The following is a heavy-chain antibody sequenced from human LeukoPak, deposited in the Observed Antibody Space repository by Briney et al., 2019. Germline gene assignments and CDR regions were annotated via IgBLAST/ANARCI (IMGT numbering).Heavy chain of an antibody. CDR2: INHSGST. CDR3: ARSLNYYYYYMDV. J-gene: IGHJ6*03. Sequence: SETLSLTCAVYGGSFSGYYWSWIRQPPGKGLEWIGEINHSGSTNYNPSLKSRVTISVDTSKNQFSLKLSSVTAADTAVYYCARSLNYYYYYMDVWGKGTTVTISS. CDR1: GGSFSGYY. V-gene: IGHV4-34*01.